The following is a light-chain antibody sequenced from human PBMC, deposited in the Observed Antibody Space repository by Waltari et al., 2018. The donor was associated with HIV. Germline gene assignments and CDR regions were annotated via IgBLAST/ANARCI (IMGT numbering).Light chain of an antibody. CDR3: ATWEDSLSGSV. CDR2: RNN. CDR1: ISNIRRHY. V-gene: IGLV1-47*01. J-gene: IGLJ2*01. Sequence: QSVLTQPPSASGTPGQRVTTSCPAIISNIRRHYVYWYHHLQGTAPTLLIYRNNQRPSGVPDRFSGSKSGTSASLAISGLRSDDEADYYCATWEDSLSGSVFGGGTKLTVL.